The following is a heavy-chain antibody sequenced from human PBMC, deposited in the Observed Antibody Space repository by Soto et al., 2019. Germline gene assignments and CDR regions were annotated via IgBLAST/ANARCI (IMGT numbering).Heavy chain of an antibody. CDR2: IYHSGST. D-gene: IGHD6-6*01. CDR3: ARAPIAARRYFDY. J-gene: IGHJ4*02. CDR1: GYSISSGYY. V-gene: IGHV4-38-2*02. Sequence: SETLSLTCTVSGYSISSGYYWGWIRQPPGKGLEWIGSIYHSGSTYYNPSLKSRVTISVDTSKNQFSLKLSSVTAADTAVYYCARAPIAARRYFDYWGQGTLVTVSS.